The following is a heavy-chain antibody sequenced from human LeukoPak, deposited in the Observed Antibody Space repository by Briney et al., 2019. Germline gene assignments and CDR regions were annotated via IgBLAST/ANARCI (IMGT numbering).Heavy chain of an antibody. D-gene: IGHD6-19*01. J-gene: IGHJ4*02. CDR3: ARDAVAATGLFDY. Sequence: PGGSLRLSCAASGFILSSYGLNWVRQAPGKGLEWVAVISDDGSNKYYADSVKGRFTISRDNSKNTVYLQMNSLRAEDTAVYYCARDAVAATGLFDYWGQGTLVTVSS. V-gene: IGHV3-30*19. CDR2: ISDDGSNK. CDR1: GFILSSYG.